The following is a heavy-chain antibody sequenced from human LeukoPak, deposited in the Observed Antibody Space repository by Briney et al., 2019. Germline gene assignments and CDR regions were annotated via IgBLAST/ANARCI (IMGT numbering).Heavy chain of an antibody. D-gene: IGHD3-16*01. CDR1: GFTVSSNY. Sequence: GGSLRLSCAASGFTVSSNYMSWVRQPPGKGLEWVSVIYSGGSTYYADSVKGRFSISRDSSKNTLYLQMNSLRAEDTAVYYCARGGYWGTHAFDIWGQGTMVTVPS. J-gene: IGHJ3*02. V-gene: IGHV3-53*01. CDR3: ARGGYWGTHAFDI. CDR2: IYSGGST.